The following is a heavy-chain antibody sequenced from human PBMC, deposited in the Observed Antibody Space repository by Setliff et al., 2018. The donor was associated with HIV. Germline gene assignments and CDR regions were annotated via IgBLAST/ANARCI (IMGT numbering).Heavy chain of an antibody. Sequence: SETLSLTCTVSGGSISSRGDYWSWVRQHPGKGLEWIGYIYYTGSTYSNPSLQSRVRISVVTSKNQFSLRLNSVTTADTAVYYCARDSANGKTANLNYLDVWGKGTTVTVSS. CDR1: GGSISSRGDY. D-gene: IGHD2-8*01. J-gene: IGHJ6*03. V-gene: IGHV4-31*03. CDR2: IYYTGST. CDR3: ARDSANGKTANLNYLDV.